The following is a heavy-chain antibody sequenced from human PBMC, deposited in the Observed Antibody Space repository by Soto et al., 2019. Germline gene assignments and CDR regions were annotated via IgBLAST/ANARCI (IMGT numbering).Heavy chain of an antibody. Sequence: PSETLSLTCTVSGGSISSYYWSWIRQPPGKGLEWIGYIYYSGSTNYNPSLKSRVTISVDTSKNQFSLKLSSATAADTAVYYCARAIITGSKVYYYYYGMDVWGQGTTVTVSS. CDR1: GGSISSYY. CDR2: IYYSGST. J-gene: IGHJ6*02. D-gene: IGHD3-9*01. V-gene: IGHV4-59*01. CDR3: ARAIITGSKVYYYYYGMDV.